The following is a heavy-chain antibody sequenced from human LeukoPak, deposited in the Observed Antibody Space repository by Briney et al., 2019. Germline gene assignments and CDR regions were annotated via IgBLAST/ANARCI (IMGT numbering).Heavy chain of an antibody. CDR2: VSYDGSDK. V-gene: IGHV3-30*04. CDR1: GFTFSSYA. CDR3: ARDSPTSWGSGWYYFEY. D-gene: IGHD6-13*01. Sequence: GGSLRLSCAASGFTFSSYAMHWVRQAPGKGLEWVAAVSYDGSDKYHADSVKGRFTISRDNSRNTLYLQMNSLRAEDTAVYYCARDSPTSWGSGWYYFEYWGQGTLVTVSS. J-gene: IGHJ4*02.